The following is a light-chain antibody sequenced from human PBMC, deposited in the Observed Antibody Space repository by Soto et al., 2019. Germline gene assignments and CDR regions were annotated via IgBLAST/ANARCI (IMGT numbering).Light chain of an antibody. V-gene: IGKV1-39*01. CDR1: QGIDTS. CDR3: QQSYSTPYIT. CDR2: AAS. Sequence: ILLTQSPSSLSASVGDRVTITCRASQGIDTSLAWYQQKPGKAPKLLIYAASSLQSGVPSRFSGSGSGTDFTLTISSLQPEDFATYYCQQSYSTPYITFGQGTRLEIK. J-gene: IGKJ5*01.